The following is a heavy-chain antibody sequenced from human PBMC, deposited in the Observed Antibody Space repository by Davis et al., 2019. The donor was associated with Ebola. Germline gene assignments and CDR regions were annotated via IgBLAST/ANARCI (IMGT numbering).Heavy chain of an antibody. CDR1: GYSFISYW. J-gene: IGHJ5*02. D-gene: IGHD1-26*01. CDR2: IDPSDSYT. Sequence: GESLKISCKGSGYSFISYWISWVRQMPGKGLEWMGRIDPSDSYTNYSPSFQGRVTISADKSISTAFLQWSSLKASDTAIYYCARHFHSGSPRWFDPWGQGTLVTVSS. V-gene: IGHV5-10-1*01. CDR3: ARHFHSGSPRWFDP.